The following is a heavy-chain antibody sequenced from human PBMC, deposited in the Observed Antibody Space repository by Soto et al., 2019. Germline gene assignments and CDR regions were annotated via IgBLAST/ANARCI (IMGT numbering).Heavy chain of an antibody. J-gene: IGHJ6*02. V-gene: IGHV4-31*02. CDR1: GGSISNNSYY. Sequence: PSETLSLTCTVSGGSISNNSYYWSWIRQHPGKGLEWIGYIYYSGSTFYNPSLKTRLIISVDTSKNQFSLRLSSVTAADTAVYYCARVGSSFYYYGTDVWGQGTTVTVSS. CDR2: IYYSGST. D-gene: IGHD6-6*01. CDR3: ARVGSSFYYYGTDV.